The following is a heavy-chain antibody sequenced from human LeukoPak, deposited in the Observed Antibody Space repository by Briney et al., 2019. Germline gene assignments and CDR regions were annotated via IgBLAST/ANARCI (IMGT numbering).Heavy chain of an antibody. CDR3: AREGYCSGGSCYSDY. V-gene: IGHV3-53*01. J-gene: IGHJ4*02. D-gene: IGHD2-15*01. Sequence: PGGYLRLSCAASGFTVSSNYMSWVRPAPGKGLAWVSVIYSGGSTYYADSVKGRFSISRDNSNNTLYLQMNSLRAEDTAVYYCAREGYCSGGSCYSDYWGQGTLVTVSS. CDR2: IYSGGST. CDR1: GFTVSSNY.